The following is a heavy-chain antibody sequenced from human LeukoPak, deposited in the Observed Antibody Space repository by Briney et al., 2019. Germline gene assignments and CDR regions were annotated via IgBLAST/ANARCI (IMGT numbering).Heavy chain of an antibody. V-gene: IGHV3-21*01. CDR2: ISSSSSYI. J-gene: IGHJ4*02. CDR1: GFTFSSYS. D-gene: IGHD2-2*01. CDR3: ARDHFCSSTSCYGSDY. Sequence: PGGSLRLSCAASGFTFSSYSMNWVRQAPGKGLEWVSSISSSSSYIYYPDSVKGRFTISRDNAKNSLFLQMNSLRAEDTAVYYCARDHFCSSTSCYGSDYWGQGTLVTVSS.